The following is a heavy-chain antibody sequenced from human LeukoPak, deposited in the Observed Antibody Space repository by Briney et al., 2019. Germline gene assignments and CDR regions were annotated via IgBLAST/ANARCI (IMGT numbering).Heavy chain of an antibody. D-gene: IGHD3-16*01. CDR3: VKETPIEFWGGSFDY. CDR2: IANHGST. Sequence: GGCVRLSCEASVFIFTNHSMNWVRQAPGKGLEGVSVIANHGSTFYADSVKGRVTISRDNSKNPLYLQMNSLSTEDTALYYCVKETPIEFWGGSFDYWGQGARVIVTS. J-gene: IGHJ4*02. V-gene: IGHV3-23*01. CDR1: VFIFTNHS.